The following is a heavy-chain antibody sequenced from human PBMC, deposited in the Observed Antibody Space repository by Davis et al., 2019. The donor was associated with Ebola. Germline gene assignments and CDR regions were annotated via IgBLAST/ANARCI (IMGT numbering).Heavy chain of an antibody. CDR1: GYTFTSYA. CDR2: INAGNGNT. Sequence: ASVKVSCKASGYTFTSYAMHWVRQAPGQRLEWMGWINAGNGNTKYSQKFQGRVTITRDTSASTAYMELSSLRSEDTAVYYCARDGGGGWYVRRYNWFDPWGQGTLVTVSS. CDR3: ARDGGGGWYVRRYNWFDP. V-gene: IGHV1-3*01. J-gene: IGHJ5*02. D-gene: IGHD6-19*01.